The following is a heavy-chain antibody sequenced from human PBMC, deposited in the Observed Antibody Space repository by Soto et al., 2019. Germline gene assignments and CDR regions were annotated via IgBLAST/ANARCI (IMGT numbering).Heavy chain of an antibody. J-gene: IGHJ4*02. CDR3: ARDDSGSYYADYFDY. Sequence: QVQLVESGGGVVQPGRSLRLSCAASGFTFSSYAMHWVRQAPGKGLEWVAVISYDGSNKYYADSVKGRFTISRDNSKNTLYLQMNSLRAEDTAVCYCARDDSGSYYADYFDYWGQGTLVTVSS. CDR1: GFTFSSYA. D-gene: IGHD1-26*01. CDR2: ISYDGSNK. V-gene: IGHV3-30-3*01.